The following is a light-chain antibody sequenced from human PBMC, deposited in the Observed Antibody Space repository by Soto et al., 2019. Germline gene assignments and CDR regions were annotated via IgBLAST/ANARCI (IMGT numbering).Light chain of an antibody. V-gene: IGLV6-57*02. J-gene: IGLJ2*01. CDR3: QSYDSSSHVV. CDR1: SGSIASNY. CDR2: EDN. Sequence: NFMLTQPHSVSESPGKTVTISCTGSSGSIASNYVQWYQQRPGSAPTTVIYEDNQRPSGVPDRFSGSIDSSSNSASLTISGLKTEDGADYYCQSYDSSSHVVFGGGTKVTVL.